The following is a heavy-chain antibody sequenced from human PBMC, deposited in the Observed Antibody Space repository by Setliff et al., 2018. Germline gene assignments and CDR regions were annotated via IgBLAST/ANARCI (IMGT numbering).Heavy chain of an antibody. D-gene: IGHD4-17*01. CDR2: GSTGKT. CDR1: GFSFSDYA. J-gene: IGHJ5*02. V-gene: IGHV3-23*01. Sequence: PGGSLRLSCAASGFSFSDYAMSWVRQAPRKGLEWVSGGSTGKTDYADSVKGRFTISRDNSKNTLYLQMNGLRAEDSALYYCAKDPNGDFFGAFDTWGQGALVTVSS. CDR3: AKDPNGDFFGAFDT.